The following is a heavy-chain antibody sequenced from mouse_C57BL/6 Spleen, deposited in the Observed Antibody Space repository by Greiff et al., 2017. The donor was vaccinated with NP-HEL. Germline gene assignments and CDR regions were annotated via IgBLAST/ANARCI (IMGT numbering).Heavy chain of an antibody. CDR1: GYAFSSSW. CDR2: IYPGDGDT. V-gene: IGHV1-82*01. CDR3: ARHYSKGAMDY. D-gene: IGHD2-5*01. J-gene: IGHJ4*01. Sequence: VKLMESGPELVKPGASVKISCKASGYAFSSSWMNWVKQRPGKGLEWIGRIYPGDGDTNYNGKFKGKATLTADKSSSTAYMQLSSLTSEDSAVYFCARHYSKGAMDYWGQGTSVTVSS.